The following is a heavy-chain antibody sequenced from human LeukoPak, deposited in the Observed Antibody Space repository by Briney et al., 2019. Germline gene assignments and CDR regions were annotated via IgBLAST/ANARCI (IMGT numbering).Heavy chain of an antibody. CDR2: MNPNSGNT. J-gene: IGHJ6*03. V-gene: IGHV1-8*01. CDR3: ARGYSGSYWVNYYYYYYMDV. Sequence: GASVKVSCKASGYTFTSYDINWVRQATGQGLEWMGWMNPNSGNTGYAQKFQGRVTMTRNTSISTAYIELSSLRSEDTAVYYCARGYSGSYWVNYYYYYYMDVWGKGTTVTVSS. CDR1: GYTFTSYD. D-gene: IGHD1-26*01.